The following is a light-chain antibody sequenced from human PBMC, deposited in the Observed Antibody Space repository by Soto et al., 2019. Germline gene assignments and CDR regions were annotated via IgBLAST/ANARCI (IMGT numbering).Light chain of an antibody. CDR1: QSISSY. Sequence: DIQMTQSPPSLSASVGDRVTITCRASQSISSYLNWYQQKPGKAPKLLIYAASSLQSGVPSRFSGSGSGTDFTLTISSLQPEDFANYYCQQSYSTPWTFGQGTKVEIK. V-gene: IGKV1-39*01. CDR3: QQSYSTPWT. CDR2: AAS. J-gene: IGKJ1*01.